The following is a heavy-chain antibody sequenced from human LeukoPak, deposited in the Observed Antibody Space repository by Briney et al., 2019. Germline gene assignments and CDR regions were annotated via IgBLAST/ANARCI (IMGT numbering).Heavy chain of an antibody. J-gene: IGHJ4*02. CDR2: MNPSSGGT. CDR3: ARGGSSWQFDY. CDR1: GYTFIGYY. Sequence: GASVKVSCKASGYTFIGYYMHWVRQAPRQGLEWMGWMNPSSGGTNYAQKFQGSVTMTRDTSISTAYMELSSLKSDDTAVYYCARGGSSWQFDYWGQGTLVTVSS. D-gene: IGHD6-13*01. V-gene: IGHV1-2*02.